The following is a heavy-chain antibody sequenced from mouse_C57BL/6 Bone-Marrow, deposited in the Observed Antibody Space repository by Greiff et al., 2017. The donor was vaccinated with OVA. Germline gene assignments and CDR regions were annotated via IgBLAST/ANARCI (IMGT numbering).Heavy chain of an antibody. V-gene: IGHV2-5*01. Sequence: QVQLKESGPGLVQPSQSLSITCTVSGFSLTSYGVHWVRQSPGKGLEWLGVIWRGGSTDHNAAFMSRLSITKDNSNSHVVFKMNSLQADDTAIYYCAKNELGNYAMDYWGQGTSVTVSS. CDR3: AKNELGNYAMDY. CDR1: GFSLTSYG. J-gene: IGHJ4*01. D-gene: IGHD4-1*01. CDR2: IWRGGST.